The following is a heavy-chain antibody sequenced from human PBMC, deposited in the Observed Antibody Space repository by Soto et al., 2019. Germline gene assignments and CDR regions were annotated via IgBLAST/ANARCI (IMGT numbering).Heavy chain of an antibody. J-gene: IGHJ4*02. CDR1: GFTFSSFD. V-gene: IGHV3-13*01. D-gene: IGHD2-15*01. CDR2: IGTAGDT. Sequence: GGSLRLSCAASGFTFSSFDMHWVRQATGKGLEWVSAIGTAGDTYYPGSVKGRFTISSENAKNSLFLQMNTLRAEDTAVYYCARAEGYSFDYWGQGTLVTVSS. CDR3: ARAEGYSFDY.